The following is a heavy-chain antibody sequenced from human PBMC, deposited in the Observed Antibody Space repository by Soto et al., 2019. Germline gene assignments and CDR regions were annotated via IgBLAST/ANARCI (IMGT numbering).Heavy chain of an antibody. CDR3: AIEYSSSPPYYPIGS. CDR2: IIPIFGTA. V-gene: IGHV1-69*13. D-gene: IGHD6-6*01. J-gene: IGHJ5*02. CDR1: GGTFSSYS. Sequence: SAKVSCKASGGTFSSYSISWVRQAPGQGLEWMGGIIPIFGTANYAQKFQGRVTITADESTSTAYMELSSLRSEDTAVYYCAIEYSSSPPYYPIGSXGQGTLVTVSS.